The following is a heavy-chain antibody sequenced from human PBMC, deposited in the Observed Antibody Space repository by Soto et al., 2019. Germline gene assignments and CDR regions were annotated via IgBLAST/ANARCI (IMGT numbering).Heavy chain of an antibody. CDR1: GFTFTEYW. CDR2: IHADGTRT. CDR3: ARGLKNYYGTDV. D-gene: IGHD3-16*01. J-gene: IGHJ6*02. Sequence: EEQLVESGGGLVQPGGSLRLSCAASGFTFTEYWMHWARQVPGKGLVWVSRIHADGTRTSYADSVKGRFTISRDNAKNTVYLQMNSLRAEDTAVFYCARGLKNYYGTDVWGQGTTVTVSS. V-gene: IGHV3-74*01.